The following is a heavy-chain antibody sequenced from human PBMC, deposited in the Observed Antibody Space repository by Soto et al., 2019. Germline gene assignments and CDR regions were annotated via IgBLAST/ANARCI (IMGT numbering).Heavy chain of an antibody. V-gene: IGHV1-69*08. Sequence: QVQLVQSGAEVKKPGSSVKVSCKASGGTFSSYTISWVRQAPGQGLEWMGRIIPILGIANYAQKFQGRVTITADKSTSTAYMELSSLRSEDTAVYYRARDQIAAAGTGYWGQGTLVTVSS. CDR2: IIPILGIA. D-gene: IGHD6-13*01. J-gene: IGHJ4*02. CDR3: ARDQIAAAGTGY. CDR1: GGTFSSYT.